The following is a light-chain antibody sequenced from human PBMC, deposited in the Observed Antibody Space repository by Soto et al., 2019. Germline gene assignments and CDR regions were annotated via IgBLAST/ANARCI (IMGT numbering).Light chain of an antibody. CDR2: RAS. V-gene: IGKV3-20*01. CDR1: QSVSSTY. CDR3: QQYGSSPRVT. Sequence: EIVLTQSPGTLSLSPGERATLSCRASQSVSSTYVSWYQQKPGQPPRLLIYRASSRATGIPGRFSGSGSGTDFTLTISRLEPEDFAVYYCQQYGSSPRVTFGQGTKLEIK. J-gene: IGKJ2*01.